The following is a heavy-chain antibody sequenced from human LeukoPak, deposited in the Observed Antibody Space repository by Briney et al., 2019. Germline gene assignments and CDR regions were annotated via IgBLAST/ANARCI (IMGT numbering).Heavy chain of an antibody. CDR2: IYYSGST. V-gene: IGHV4-59*11. D-gene: IGHD6-13*01. Sequence: SETLSLTCTVSGGSISSHYWSWIRQPPGKGLEWIGYIYYSGSTNYNPSLKSRVTISVDTSKNQFSLKLSSVTAADTAVYYCARGFGQQLVQGPYWGQGTLVTVSS. CDR1: GGSISSHY. CDR3: ARGFGQQLVQGPY. J-gene: IGHJ4*02.